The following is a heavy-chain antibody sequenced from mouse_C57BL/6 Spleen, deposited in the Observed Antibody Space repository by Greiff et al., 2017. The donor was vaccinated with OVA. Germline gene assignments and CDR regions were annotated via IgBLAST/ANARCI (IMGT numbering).Heavy chain of an antibody. CDR2: IHPNSGST. D-gene: IGHD1-1*01. Sequence: VQLQQPGAELVKPGASVKLSCKASGYTFTSYWMHWVKQRPGQGLEWIGMIHPNSGSTNYNEKFKSKATLTVDKSSSTAYMQLSSLTSEDSAVYDCARIGGSSLYAMDYWGQGTSVTVSS. J-gene: IGHJ4*01. V-gene: IGHV1-64*01. CDR3: ARIGGSSLYAMDY. CDR1: GYTFTSYW.